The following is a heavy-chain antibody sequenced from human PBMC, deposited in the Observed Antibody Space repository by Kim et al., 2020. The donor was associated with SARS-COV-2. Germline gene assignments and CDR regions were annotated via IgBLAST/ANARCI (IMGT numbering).Heavy chain of an antibody. V-gene: IGHV3-23*01. J-gene: IGHJ4*02. D-gene: IGHD6-19*01. CDR3: AKELSRGWYPYFDY. Sequence: ADAVKGRFTISRDNSKNTRYLQMNSLRAEDTALYYCAKELSRGWYPYFDYWGQGTLVTVSS.